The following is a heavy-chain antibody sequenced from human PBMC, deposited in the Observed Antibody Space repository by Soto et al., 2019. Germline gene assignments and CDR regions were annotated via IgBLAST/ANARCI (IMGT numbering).Heavy chain of an antibody. D-gene: IGHD2-15*01. CDR2: LVVGTGNT. CDR3: ATGAYCSGGSCSDYYYYYYGMDL. V-gene: IGHV1-58*01. Sequence: SVKVSCKTSGFTFRSSAVQWVRQARGQRLEWIGWLVVGTGNTNYAQKFQQRVTISSDRSTNTVSMELSSLTSGDTAVYYCATGAYCSGGSCSDYYYYYYGMDLWGQGTTVTVSS. CDR1: GFTFRSSA. J-gene: IGHJ6*02.